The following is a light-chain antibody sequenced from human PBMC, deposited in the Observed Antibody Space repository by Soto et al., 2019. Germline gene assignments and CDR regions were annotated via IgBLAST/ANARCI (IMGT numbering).Light chain of an antibody. V-gene: IGKV1-12*01. J-gene: IGKJ4*01. CDR3: QQAHNLPVT. CDR2: GAS. CDR1: QDIASW. Sequence: DIRMTQSPSSVSGSVGDRVIMTCRASQDIASWLAWYQQRPGKAPVLLIFGASILQSGVSSRFSGSGAGTEFNLTINSLQPEDFGVYYCQQAHNLPVTFGGGTKVDIK.